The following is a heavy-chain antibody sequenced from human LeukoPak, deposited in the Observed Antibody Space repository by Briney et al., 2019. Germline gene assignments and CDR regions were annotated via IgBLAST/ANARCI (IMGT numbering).Heavy chain of an antibody. CDR3: ARTYSGHMDV. CDR1: GGSISSGSYY. Sequence: TLSLTCTVSGGSISSGSYYWSWIRQPAGKGLEWIGRIYTSGSTNYNPSLKSRVTISVDTSKNQFSLKLSSVTVADTAVYYCARTYSGHMDVWGKGTTVTVSS. J-gene: IGHJ6*03. D-gene: IGHD3-10*01. CDR2: IYTSGST. V-gene: IGHV4-61*02.